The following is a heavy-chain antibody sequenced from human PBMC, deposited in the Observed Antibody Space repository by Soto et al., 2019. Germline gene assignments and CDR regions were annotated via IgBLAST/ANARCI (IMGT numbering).Heavy chain of an antibody. CDR3: TPPVAPRRVDDRYYCFYDYGRDV. D-gene: IGHD5-12*01. CDR1: GLTFSKAW. J-gene: IGHJ6*02. V-gene: IGHV3-15*07. CDR2: IKSETPGGTA. Sequence: EVQLVESGGGLVEPGGSLRLSCAASGLTFSKAWINWVRQAAGKGVEWVGRIKSETPGGTAGYAAPMKGRSTISRNDSKKTTSLHSKTPQTEYTAVYYATPPVAPRRVDDRYYCFYDYGRDVWGQGTTVTVSS.